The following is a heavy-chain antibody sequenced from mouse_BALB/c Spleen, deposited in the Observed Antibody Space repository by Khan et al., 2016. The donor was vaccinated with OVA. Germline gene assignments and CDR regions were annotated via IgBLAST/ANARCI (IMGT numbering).Heavy chain of an antibody. Sequence: VQLQQSGLELVKPGASVRISCKASGYTFTDYYINWMKQRPGQGLDWIGWIYPGNVNTKYNEKFKDKATLTADKSSSTAYMQLSSLTSEDSAVYFCAREGYYGNYRAWFAYWGQGTLVTVSA. CDR2: IYPGNVNT. CDR1: GYTFTDYY. J-gene: IGHJ3*01. V-gene: IGHV1S56*01. D-gene: IGHD2-1*01. CDR3: AREGYYGNYRAWFAY.